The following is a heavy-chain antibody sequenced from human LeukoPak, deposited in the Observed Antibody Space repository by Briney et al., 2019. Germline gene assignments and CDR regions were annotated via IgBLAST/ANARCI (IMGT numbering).Heavy chain of an antibody. D-gene: IGHD2-2*01. V-gene: IGHV4-31*02. CDR3: ARDPRGYCSSTSCYGSAFDI. Sequence: PSETLSLTCTVSGGSFRSSSYYWGWIRQHPGKGLEWIGYIYYSGSTYYNPSLKSRVTISVDTSKNQFSLKLSSVTAADTAVYYCARDPRGYCSSTSCYGSAFDIWGQGTMVTVSS. CDR1: GGSFRSSSYY. CDR2: IYYSGST. J-gene: IGHJ3*02.